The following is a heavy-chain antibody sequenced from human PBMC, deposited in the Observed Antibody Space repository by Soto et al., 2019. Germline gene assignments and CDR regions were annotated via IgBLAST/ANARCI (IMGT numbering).Heavy chain of an antibody. CDR2: INPNSGGT. D-gene: IGHD1-26*01. CDR1: GYTFTGYY. V-gene: IGHV1-2*02. J-gene: IGHJ1*01. Sequence: ASVKVSCKASGYTFTGYYMHWVRQAPGQGLEWMGWINPNSGGTNYAQKFQGRVTMTRDTSISTAYMELSRLRSDDTAVYYCARVAGWELAYFQHWGQGTLVTVYS. CDR3: ARVAGWELAYFQH.